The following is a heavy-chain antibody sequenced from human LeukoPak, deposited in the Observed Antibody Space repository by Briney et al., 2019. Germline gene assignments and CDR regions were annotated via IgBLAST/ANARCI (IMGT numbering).Heavy chain of an antibody. V-gene: IGHV1-24*01. D-gene: IGHD3-22*01. Sequence: ASVKVSCKVSGYTLTELSMHWVRQAPGKGLEWMGGFDPEDGETIYAQKFQGRVTMTEDTSTDTSYMELSSLRSEDTAVYYCARFHYDSSGYYMGGYYYYMDVWGKGTTVTVSS. CDR1: GYTLTELS. CDR3: ARFHYDSSGYYMGGYYYYMDV. J-gene: IGHJ6*03. CDR2: FDPEDGET.